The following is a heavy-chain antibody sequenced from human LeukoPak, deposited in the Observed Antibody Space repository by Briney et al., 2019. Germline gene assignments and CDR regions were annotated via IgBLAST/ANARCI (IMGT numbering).Heavy chain of an antibody. Sequence: PGGSLRLSCAASGFTFSSYAMSWVRQAPGKGLEWVAVISYDGSNKYYADSVKGRFTISRDNSKNTLYLQMNSLRAEDTALYYCAKTRTDNDYVWGSLIWGQGTLVTVSS. CDR3: AKTRTDNDYVWGSLI. CDR1: GFTFSSYA. D-gene: IGHD3-16*01. V-gene: IGHV3-30*18. CDR2: ISYDGSNK. J-gene: IGHJ4*02.